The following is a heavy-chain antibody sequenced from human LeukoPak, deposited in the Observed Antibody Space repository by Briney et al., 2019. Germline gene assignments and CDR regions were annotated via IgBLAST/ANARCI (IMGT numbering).Heavy chain of an antibody. V-gene: IGHV4-34*01. Sequence: PSETLSLTCAVYGGSFSGYYWSWIRQPPGKGLEWIGEINHSGSTNYNPSLKSRVTISVDTSKNQFSLKLSSVTAADTAVYCCARGYCSSTSCRALDYWGQGTLVTVSS. D-gene: IGHD2-2*01. J-gene: IGHJ4*02. CDR3: ARGYCSSTSCRALDY. CDR2: INHSGST. CDR1: GGSFSGYY.